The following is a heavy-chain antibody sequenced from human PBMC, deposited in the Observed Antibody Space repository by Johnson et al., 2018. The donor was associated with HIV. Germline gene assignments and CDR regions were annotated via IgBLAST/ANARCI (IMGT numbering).Heavy chain of an antibody. J-gene: IGHJ3*02. CDR1: GFTFSSYW. CDR2: INSDGSST. V-gene: IGHV3-74*01. Sequence: MLLVESGGGLVQPGGSLRLSCAASGFTFSSYWMHWVRQAPGKGLVWVSRINSDGSSTSYADSVKGRFTISSDNGKNTLYLQMNSLRAEDTAVYYCAREGYCSGGSCYSGDRLDAFDIWGQGTMVTVSS. CDR3: AREGYCSGGSCYSGDRLDAFDI. D-gene: IGHD2-15*01.